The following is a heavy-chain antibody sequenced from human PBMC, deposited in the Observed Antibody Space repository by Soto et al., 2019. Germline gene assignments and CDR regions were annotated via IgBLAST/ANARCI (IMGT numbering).Heavy chain of an antibody. V-gene: IGHV2-5*02. CDR2: IYWDDYK. Sequence: GXTLVNPTQTLAXTCTFSRFSLSTSGVGVVWIRQPPVKALEWLALIYWDDYKRYRPSLKSKLTITKDTSKKQLVLTMTNMQPVETATYYCAHTEPSLNYYSYGMDAWGQGTTLTVS. J-gene: IGHJ6*02. CDR3: AHTEPSLNYYSYGMDA. CDR1: RFSLSTSGVG.